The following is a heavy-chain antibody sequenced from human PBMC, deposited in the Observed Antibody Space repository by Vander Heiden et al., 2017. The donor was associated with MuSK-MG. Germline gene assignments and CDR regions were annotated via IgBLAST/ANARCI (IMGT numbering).Heavy chain of an antibody. J-gene: IGHJ4*02. Sequence: EVLLVESGGGVVRPGGSLRLSCAASGINFGDYGMTWVRQAPGKGLEWVSGISWNGASTGYADSVKGRFTISRDSAKNSLYLQMNSLSAEDTAFYYCASGREIQNGHYVNWYLDYWGQETLVTVSS. CDR1: GINFGDYG. CDR2: ISWNGAST. D-gene: IGHD3-16*01. CDR3: ASGREIQNGHYVNWYLDY. V-gene: IGHV3-20*04.